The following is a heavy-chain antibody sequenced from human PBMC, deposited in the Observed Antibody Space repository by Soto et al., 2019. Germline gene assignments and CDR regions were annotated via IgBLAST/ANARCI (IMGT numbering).Heavy chain of an antibody. Sequence: PGWSLRLSCAVSGFTFSAYWMHWVRQVPGKGLTCVSRISDDGSTATYADSVKGRFVISRDNAKNSLYLEMNTLRADDSGLYYCARGPRVSSNGTGDHWGRGTRVTVSS. CDR3: ARGPRVSSNGTGDH. J-gene: IGHJ4*02. D-gene: IGHD6-6*01. CDR2: ISDDGSTA. CDR1: GFTFSAYW. V-gene: IGHV3-74*01.